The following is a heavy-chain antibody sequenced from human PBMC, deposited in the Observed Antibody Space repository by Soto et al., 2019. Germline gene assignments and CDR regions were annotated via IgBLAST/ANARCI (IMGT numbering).Heavy chain of an antibody. CDR3: PRRGCDSIFGALDY. J-gene: IGHJ4*02. Sequence: QVQLQESGPGLVKPSGTLSLTCAVSGGSISSGDWCWSWVRQSPGKGLEWIGEIYYSGSTTYNPSLMRRVTISADKSETRFSWRLSSGTAADTAVYYCPRRGCDSIFGALDYWGQGTLVTVSS. V-gene: IGHV4-4*02. D-gene: IGHD2-21*02. CDR1: GGSISSGDW. CDR2: IYYSGST.